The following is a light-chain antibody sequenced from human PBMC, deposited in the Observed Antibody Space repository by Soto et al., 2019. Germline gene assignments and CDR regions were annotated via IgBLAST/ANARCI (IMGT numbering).Light chain of an antibody. CDR2: ANS. CDR3: QSYDSSLSNVV. J-gene: IGLJ2*01. CDR1: RSNIGAGYD. Sequence: QSVLTQPPSVSGGPGQRVTISCTGSRSNIGAGYDVHWYQQLPGTAPKLLIYANSQGPSGVPDRFSGSKSGTSASLAITGLQAEDEADYYCQSYDSSLSNVVFGGGTKLTVL. V-gene: IGLV1-40*01.